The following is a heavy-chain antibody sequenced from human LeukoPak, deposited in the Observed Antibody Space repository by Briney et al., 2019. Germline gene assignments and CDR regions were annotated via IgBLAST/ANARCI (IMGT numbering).Heavy chain of an antibody. CDR3: SRHNRGGGYDLGD. V-gene: IGHV3-73*01. CDR2: VRTKADSFAT. CDR1: GFTFSGST. D-gene: IGHD5-12*01. J-gene: IGHJ4*02. Sequence: GGSLRLSCAASGFTFSGSTMHWVRQASGKGLEWVGRVRTKADSFATTYGASVKGRFTISRDDSKNTAYLHMNSLKTEDTAVYYCSRHNRGGGYDLGDWGQGTLVTVSS.